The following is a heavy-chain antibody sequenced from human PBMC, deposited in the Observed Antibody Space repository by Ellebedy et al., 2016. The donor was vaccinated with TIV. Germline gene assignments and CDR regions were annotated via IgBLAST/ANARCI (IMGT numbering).Heavy chain of an antibody. D-gene: IGHD5-12*01. CDR2: IIPLFCTA. J-gene: IGHJ6*02. Sequence: SSVKVSCXASGGTFSSYAISLVRQAPGQGLEWMGGIIPLFCTANYAQKFQGRVTITADESTSTAYMELSSLRSEDTAVYYCARGAAVATIRLYYYYGMDVWGQGTTVSVSS. CDR3: ARGAAVATIRLYYYYGMDV. V-gene: IGHV1-69*13. CDR1: GGTFSSYA.